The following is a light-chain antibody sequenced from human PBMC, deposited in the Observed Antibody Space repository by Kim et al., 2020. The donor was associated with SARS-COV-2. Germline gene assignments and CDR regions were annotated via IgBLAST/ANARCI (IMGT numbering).Light chain of an antibody. CDR1: SSDVGGYNY. CDR3: SSYTSSNTYV. Sequence: QSALTQPASVSGSPGQSITISCTGTSSDVGGYNYVSWYQQHPGKAPKLMIYDVSNRPSGVSNRFSGSKSGNTASLTIPGPQAEDEADYYCSSYTSSNTYVFGTGTKVTVL. J-gene: IGLJ1*01. V-gene: IGLV2-14*03. CDR2: DVS.